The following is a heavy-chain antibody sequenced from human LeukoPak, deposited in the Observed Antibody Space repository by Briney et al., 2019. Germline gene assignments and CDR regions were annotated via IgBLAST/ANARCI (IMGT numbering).Heavy chain of an antibody. CDR1: GFTFSDYY. J-gene: IGHJ4*02. Sequence: GGSLRLSCAASGFTFSDYYMSWIRQAPGQGLEWVSYISSSSSYTNYADSVKGRFTISRDNAKNSLYLQMNSLRAEDTAVYDCARVRGYSYGFFDYWGQGTLVTVSS. CDR3: ARVRGYSYGFFDY. CDR2: ISSSSSYT. V-gene: IGHV3-11*05. D-gene: IGHD5-18*01.